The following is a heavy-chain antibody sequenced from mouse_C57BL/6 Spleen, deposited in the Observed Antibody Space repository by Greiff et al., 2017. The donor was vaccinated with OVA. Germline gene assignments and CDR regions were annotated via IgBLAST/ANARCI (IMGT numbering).Heavy chain of an antibody. D-gene: IGHD2-4*01. J-gene: IGHJ4*01. CDR3: ARGPIYYDYDGGDYYAMDY. V-gene: IGHV1-55*01. Sequence: QVQLKQPGAELVKPGASVKMSCKASGYTFTSYWITWVKQRPGQGLEWIGDIYPGSGSTNYNEKFKSKATLTVDTSSSTAYMQLSSLTSEDSAVYYCARGPIYYDYDGGDYYAMDYWGQGTSVTVSS. CDR1: GYTFTSYW. CDR2: IYPGSGST.